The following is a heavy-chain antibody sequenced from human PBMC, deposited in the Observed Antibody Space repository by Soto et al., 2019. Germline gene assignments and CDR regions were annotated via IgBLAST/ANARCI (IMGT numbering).Heavy chain of an antibody. CDR2: INHSGST. Sequence: SETLSLTCAVYGGSFSGYYWSWIRQPPGKGLEWIGEINHSGSTNYNPSLKSRVTISVDTSKNQFSLKLSSVTAADTAVYYCARALILRFFDYWGQGTLVTVS. D-gene: IGHD3-3*01. V-gene: IGHV4-34*01. J-gene: IGHJ4*02. CDR3: ARALILRFFDY. CDR1: GGSFSGYY.